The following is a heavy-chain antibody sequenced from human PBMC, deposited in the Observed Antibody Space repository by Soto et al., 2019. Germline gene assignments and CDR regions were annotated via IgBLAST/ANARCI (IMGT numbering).Heavy chain of an antibody. J-gene: IGHJ4*02. CDR2: ISGSGGRT. D-gene: IGHD4-17*01. CDR1: GFTFRNYD. Sequence: EVQLLESGGGLVQPGGSLRLSCEASGFTFRNYDMNWVRQAPGMGLEWVSAISGSGGRTYYADSVKGRFTISRDNAKNMRYLQMNSLRVEDTAVYYCAKDLMTTVTTVAAQWGQGPLVTVSS. V-gene: IGHV3-23*01. CDR3: AKDLMTTVTTVAAQ.